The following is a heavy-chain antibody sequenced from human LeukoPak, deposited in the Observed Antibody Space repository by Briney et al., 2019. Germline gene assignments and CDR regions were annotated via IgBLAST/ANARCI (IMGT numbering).Heavy chain of an antibody. CDR1: GYTFTSYY. Sequence: ASVKVSCKASGYTFTSYYMHWVRQAPGQGLEWMGIINPSGGSTSYAQKFQGRVTMTGDTSTSTVYMELSSLRSEDTAVYYCAREGYSGYDLLSWGQGTLVTVSS. J-gene: IGHJ5*02. V-gene: IGHV1-46*01. CDR2: INPSGGST. D-gene: IGHD5-12*01. CDR3: AREGYSGYDLLS.